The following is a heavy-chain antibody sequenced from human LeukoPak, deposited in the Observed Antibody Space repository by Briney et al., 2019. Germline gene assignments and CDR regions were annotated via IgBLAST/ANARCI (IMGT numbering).Heavy chain of an antibody. J-gene: IGHJ3*01. CDR1: GFTFGDYA. Sequence: GGSLRLSCAVSGFTFGDYAMSWVRQAPGQGLEWVSSISGSISYVYYADSVKGRFTISRDNAKNSLYLQMNSLRAEDTAVYYCASIIVGASDDAFDLWGQGTMVSVSS. D-gene: IGHD1-26*01. V-gene: IGHV3-21*01. CDR3: ASIIVGASDDAFDL. CDR2: ISGSISYV.